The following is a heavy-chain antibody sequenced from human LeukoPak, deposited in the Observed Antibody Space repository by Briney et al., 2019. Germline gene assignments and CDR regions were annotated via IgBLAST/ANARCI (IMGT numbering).Heavy chain of an antibody. CDR1: GVSISSSNYY. CDR2: MYYTGST. Sequence: SETLSLTCTVSGVSISSSNYYWGWIRQPPGKGLEWIGSMYYTGSTYYNPSLKSRVTIAIDTSKNQFSLKLSSVTAADTAVYYCAIDYGSGSYSPGAFDIWGQGTMVTVSS. J-gene: IGHJ3*02. CDR3: AIDYGSGSYSPGAFDI. D-gene: IGHD3-10*01. V-gene: IGHV4-39*07.